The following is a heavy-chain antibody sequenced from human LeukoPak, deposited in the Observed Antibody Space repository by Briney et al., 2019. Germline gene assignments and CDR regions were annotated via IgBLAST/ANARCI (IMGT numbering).Heavy chain of an antibody. Sequence: GGSLRLSCAASGFTFSSYAMSWVRQAPGKGLEWVSAISGSGGSTYYADSVKGRFTIFRDNSKNTLYLQMNSLRAEDTAVYYCASAIVVVPAATDWDFDYWGQGTLVTVSS. CDR3: ASAIVVVPAATDWDFDY. J-gene: IGHJ4*02. CDR2: ISGSGGST. V-gene: IGHV3-23*01. CDR1: GFTFSSYA. D-gene: IGHD2-2*01.